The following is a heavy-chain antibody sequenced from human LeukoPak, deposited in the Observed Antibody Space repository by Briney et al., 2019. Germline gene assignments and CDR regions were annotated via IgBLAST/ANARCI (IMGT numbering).Heavy chain of an antibody. Sequence: SETLSLTCTISGGSLIGYYWTWIRQPAGKGLEWIGRISSSGSTNYNPSLKSRVTMSVDTSKNQVSLRLSSVTAADTAVYYCARARSGWYFDYWGQGNLVAVSS. CDR2: ISSSGST. CDR1: GGSLIGYY. CDR3: ARARSGWYFDY. J-gene: IGHJ4*02. V-gene: IGHV4-4*07. D-gene: IGHD6-19*01.